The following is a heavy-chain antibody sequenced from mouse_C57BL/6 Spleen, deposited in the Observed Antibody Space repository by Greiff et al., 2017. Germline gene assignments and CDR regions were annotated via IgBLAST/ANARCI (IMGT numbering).Heavy chain of an antibody. D-gene: IGHD1-1*01. CDR2: INPSTGGT. CDR3: ARFSHYYGSSLDY. J-gene: IGHJ2*01. Sequence: EVKLVESGPELVKPGASVKISCKASGYSFTGYYMNWVKQSPEKSLEWIGEINPSTGGTTYNQKFKAKATLTVDKSSSTAYMQLKSLTSEDSAVYYCARFSHYYGSSLDYWGQGTTLTVSS. V-gene: IGHV1-42*01. CDR1: GYSFTGYY.